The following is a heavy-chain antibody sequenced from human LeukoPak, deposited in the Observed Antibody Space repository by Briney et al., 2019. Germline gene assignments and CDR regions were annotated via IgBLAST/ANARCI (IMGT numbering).Heavy chain of an antibody. Sequence: GESLRLSCAASGFTSSAYDMHWVRQITGGGLEWVSTSGTVGDTFYSDSVKGRFTISRENAKNSVHLQMNSLRVEDSANYFCVRAAMPYIINGRRFDYWGQGTLVTVSS. CDR2: SGTVGDT. V-gene: IGHV3-13*04. CDR3: VRAAMPYIINGRRFDY. J-gene: IGHJ4*02. D-gene: IGHD2-2*01. CDR1: GFTSSAYD.